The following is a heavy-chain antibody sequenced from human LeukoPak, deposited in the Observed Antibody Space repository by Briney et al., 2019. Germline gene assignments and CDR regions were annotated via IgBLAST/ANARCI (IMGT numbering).Heavy chain of an antibody. CDR3: AKDKGWGYSAYDFYGMDV. CDR1: GFTFSSYA. J-gene: IGHJ6*02. Sequence: GGSLRLSCAASGFTFSSYAMSWVRQAPGKGLEWVSAISGSGGSTYYADSVKGRFTISRDSSKNTLCLQMNSLRAEDTAIYYCAKDKGWGYSAYDFYGMDVWGQGTTVTVSS. D-gene: IGHD1-1*01. CDR2: ISGSGGST. V-gene: IGHV3-23*01.